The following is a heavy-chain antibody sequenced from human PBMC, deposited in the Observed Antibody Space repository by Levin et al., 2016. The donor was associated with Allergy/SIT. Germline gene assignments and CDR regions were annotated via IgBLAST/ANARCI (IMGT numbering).Heavy chain of an antibody. J-gene: IGHJ6*03. Sequence: SQTLSLTCAVYGGSFSGYYWSWIRQPPGKGLEWIGEINHSGSTNYNPSLKSRVTISVDTSKNQFSLKLSSVTAADTAVYYCARHPYCSSTSCRRTYYYYYMDVWGKGTTVTVSS. CDR3: ARHPYCSSTSCRRTYYYYYMDV. V-gene: IGHV4-34*01. CDR2: INHSGST. D-gene: IGHD2-2*01. CDR1: GGSFSGYY.